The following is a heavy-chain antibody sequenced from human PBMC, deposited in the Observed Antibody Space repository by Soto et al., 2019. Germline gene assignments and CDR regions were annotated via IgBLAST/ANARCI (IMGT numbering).Heavy chain of an antibody. Sequence: WDTLSLTCSVSGASINNFAYYWGWIRQPPGKGLEWIGTVYYNENTYYNPSLRSRVAISVDTAKNQFSLNLRSVTAADTAVYFCARRERYYGSPGWFDPWGQGTLVTVSS. CDR1: GASINNFAYY. V-gene: IGHV4-39*01. D-gene: IGHD3-10*01. CDR3: ARRERYYGSPGWFDP. CDR2: VYYNENT. J-gene: IGHJ5*01.